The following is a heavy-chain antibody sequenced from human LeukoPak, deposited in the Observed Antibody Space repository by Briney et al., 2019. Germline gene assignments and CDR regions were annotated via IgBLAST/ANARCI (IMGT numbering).Heavy chain of an antibody. CDR2: TYYRSKWYN. D-gene: IGHD6-13*01. CDR3: AREKFVFIAAAGAFDY. V-gene: IGHV6-1*01. Sequence: SQTLSLTCAISGDSVSSNSAAWNWIRQSPSRGLEWLGRTYYRSKWYNDYAVSVKSRITINSDPSKNQFSLQLNSVTPEDTAVYYCAREKFVFIAAAGAFDYWGQGTLVTVSS. CDR1: GDSVSSNSAA. J-gene: IGHJ4*02.